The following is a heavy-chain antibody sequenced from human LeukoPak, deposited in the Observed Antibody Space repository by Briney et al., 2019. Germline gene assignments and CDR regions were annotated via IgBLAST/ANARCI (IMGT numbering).Heavy chain of an antibody. CDR3: ARHDARLRLGELSLFTFDP. CDR1: GGSFSGYY. CDR2: INHSGST. J-gene: IGHJ5*02. Sequence: PSETLSLTCAVYGGSFSGYYWSWIRQPPGKGLEWIGEINHSGSTNYNPSLKSRVTISVDTSKIHFSLKLSSVTAADTAVYYCARHDARLRLGELSLFTFDPWGQGTLVTVSS. D-gene: IGHD3-16*02. V-gene: IGHV4-34*01.